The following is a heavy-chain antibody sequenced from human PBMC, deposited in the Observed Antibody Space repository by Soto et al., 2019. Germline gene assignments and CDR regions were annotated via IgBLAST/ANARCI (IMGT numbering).Heavy chain of an antibody. Sequence: PGGSLRLSCAASGLTFRNYAMTWVRQAPGKGLEWVAVITDDGSYTNYADSVKGRFTISRDNAKNSLYLQINSLRAEDTAVYYCARDAYDSSSDYYPHWGQGTLVTVSS. CDR1: GLTFRNYA. CDR2: ITDDGSYT. D-gene: IGHD3-22*01. CDR3: ARDAYDSSSDYYPH. J-gene: IGHJ4*02. V-gene: IGHV3-30*04.